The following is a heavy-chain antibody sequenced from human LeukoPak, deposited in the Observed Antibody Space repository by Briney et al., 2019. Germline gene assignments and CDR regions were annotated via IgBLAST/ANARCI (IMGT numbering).Heavy chain of an antibody. CDR2: IKQDGSEK. Sequence: GGSLRLSCAASGFTFSSYWMSWVRQAPGKGLEWVANIKQDGSEKYYVDSVKGRLTISRDNAKNSLYLQMNSLRAEDTAVYYCARVSWLYYFDYWGQGTLVTVSS. J-gene: IGHJ4*02. CDR1: GFTFSSYW. V-gene: IGHV3-7*01. D-gene: IGHD6-13*01. CDR3: ARVSWLYYFDY.